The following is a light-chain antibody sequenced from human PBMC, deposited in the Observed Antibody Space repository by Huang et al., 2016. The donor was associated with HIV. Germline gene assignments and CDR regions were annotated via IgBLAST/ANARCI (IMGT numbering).Light chain of an antibody. CDR2: GAS. J-gene: IGKJ1*01. V-gene: IGKV3-20*01. CDR3: QQYGTSPQT. CDR1: QSVSRSD. Sequence: EIVLTQSPGTLFLSPGERATLSCRASQSVSRSDLAWYQQKPGQAPRLVIHGASSRATGVPDRFSGSGSGTDFTLTISRLEPEDFAVYYCQQYGTSPQTFGQGTKVEIK.